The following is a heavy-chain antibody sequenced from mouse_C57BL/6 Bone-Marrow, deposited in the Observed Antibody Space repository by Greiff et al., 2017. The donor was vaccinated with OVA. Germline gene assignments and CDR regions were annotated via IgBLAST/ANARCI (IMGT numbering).Heavy chain of an antibody. J-gene: IGHJ1*03. CDR3: ARRRGYSKEYFDV. D-gene: IGHD2-5*01. V-gene: IGHV2-2*01. Sequence: VQLQESGPGLVQPSQSLSITCTVSGFSLTSYGVHWVRQSPGKGLEWLGVIWSGGSTDYNAAFISRLSISKDNSKSQVFFKMNRLQADDTAIYYCARRRGYSKEYFDVWGTGTPVTASS. CDR1: GFSLTSYG. CDR2: IWSGGST.